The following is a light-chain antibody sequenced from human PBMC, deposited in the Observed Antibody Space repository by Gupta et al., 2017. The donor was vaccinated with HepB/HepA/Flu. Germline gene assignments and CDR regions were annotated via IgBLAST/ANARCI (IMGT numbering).Light chain of an antibody. V-gene: IGKV2-30*01. CDR1: QSVVYTNGIAY. CDR2: RVS. J-gene: IGKJ1*01. Sequence: DVVMTQSPLSLPVTLGQPASISCRSSQSVVYTNGIAYLSWFLQRPGQSPRRLIYRVSNRDSGVPDRFSGSGSGTDFTLKISRVEAADFGVYYCMQGTHWPVTFGQGTKVEI. CDR3: MQGTHWPVT.